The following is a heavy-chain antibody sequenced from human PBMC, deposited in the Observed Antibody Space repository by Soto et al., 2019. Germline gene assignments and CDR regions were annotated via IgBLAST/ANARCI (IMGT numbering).Heavy chain of an antibody. Sequence: QVQLKQSGPGLVRPSGTLSLTCRVSGTSISSSYWWAWVRQSPGKGLEWIGEIYHNGITKYNPSLKSRVSMSIDKSNIQLSLKLTTVTAADTAVYYCATVPPRIVVVLAEFPTWRQGTLVTVSS. V-gene: IGHV4-4*02. CDR2: IYHNGIT. D-gene: IGHD2-21*01. CDR1: GTSISSSYW. CDR3: ATVPPRIVVVLAEFPT. J-gene: IGHJ4*02.